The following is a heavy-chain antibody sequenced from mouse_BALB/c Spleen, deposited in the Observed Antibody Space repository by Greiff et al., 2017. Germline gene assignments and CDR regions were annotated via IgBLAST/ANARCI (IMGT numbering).Heavy chain of an antibody. V-gene: IGHV5-6-5*01. CDR3: ASGRGYYYAMDY. D-gene: IGHD2-2*01. J-gene: IGHJ4*01. Sequence: EVKLMESGGGLVKPGGSLKLSCAASGFAFSSYDMSWVRQTPEKRLEWVAYISSGGSTYYPDSVKGRFTISRDNARNILYLQMSSLRSEDTAMYYCASGRGYYYAMDYWGQGTSVTVSS. CDR1: GFAFSSYD. CDR2: ISSGGST.